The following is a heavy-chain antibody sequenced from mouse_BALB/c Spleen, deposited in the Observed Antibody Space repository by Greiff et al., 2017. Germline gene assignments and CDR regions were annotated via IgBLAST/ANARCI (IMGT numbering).Heavy chain of an antibody. CDR1: GFTFSSFG. CDR3: ARNRGFDY. J-gene: IGHJ2*01. Sequence: EVKLMESGGGLVQPGGSRKLSCAASGFTFSSFGMHWVRQAPEKGLEWVAYISSGSSTIYYADTVKGRFTISRDNPKNTLFLQMTSLRSEDTAMYYCARNRGFDYWGQGTTLTVSS. CDR2: ISSGSSTI. V-gene: IGHV5-17*02.